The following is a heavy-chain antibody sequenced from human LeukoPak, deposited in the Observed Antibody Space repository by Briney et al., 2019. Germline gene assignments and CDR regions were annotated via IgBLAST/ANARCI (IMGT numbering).Heavy chain of an antibody. CDR2: ISYDGSNK. V-gene: IGHV3-30-3*01. CDR3: ARVASPMVRGVHLDY. D-gene: IGHD3-10*01. J-gene: IGHJ4*02. CDR1: GFTFSSCA. Sequence: SGGSLRLSCAASGFTFSSCAMHWVRQAPGKGLEWVAVISYDGSNKYYADSVKGRFTISRDNSENTLYLQMNSLRAEDTAVYYCARVASPMVRGVHLDYWGQGTLVTVSS.